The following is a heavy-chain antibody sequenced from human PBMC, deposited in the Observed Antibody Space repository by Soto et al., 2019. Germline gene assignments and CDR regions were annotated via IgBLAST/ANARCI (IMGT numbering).Heavy chain of an antibody. CDR3: ARGGYYGSGTYYDY. CDR2: IHYTGST. J-gene: IGHJ4*02. D-gene: IGHD3-10*01. CDR1: GGSISSYY. Sequence: SETLSLTCIVSGGSISSYYWSWIRQPPGKRLEWIGYIHYTGSTNYNPSLKSRVTISVDTSKNHFSLKLSSVTAADTAVYYCARGGYYGSGTYYDYWGQGTLVTVSS. V-gene: IGHV4-59*01.